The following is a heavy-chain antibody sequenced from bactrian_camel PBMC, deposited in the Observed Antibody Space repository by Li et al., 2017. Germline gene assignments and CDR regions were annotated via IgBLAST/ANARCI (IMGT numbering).Heavy chain of an antibody. Sequence: HVQLVESGGGSVAAGESLRLSCVASANVYCMGGFRQTPGKEREGVAAIYRSTGVTTYTDSVKGRFAIFQDKAKNTVYLQMNSLQPEDTAMYYCAADLLVGSYYCRIRAGKPDFQYWGQGTQVTVS. CDR2: IYRSTGVT. V-gene: IGHV3S53*01. D-gene: IGHD2*01. CDR3: AADLLVGSYYCRIRAGKPDFQY. J-gene: IGHJ4*01. CDR1: ANVYC.